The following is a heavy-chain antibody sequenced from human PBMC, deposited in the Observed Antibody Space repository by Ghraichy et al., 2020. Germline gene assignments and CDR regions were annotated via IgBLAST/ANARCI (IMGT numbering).Heavy chain of an antibody. Sequence: LSVSCAASGLTLSSCGMHWVRQAPGKGLEWVAVISYDGSNKYYANSVKGRFTISRDNSKNTLYLQMNSLRPADTALYYCAKGHLHYYDSSGYVGYFDYWGQGTLVTVSS. D-gene: IGHD3-22*01. CDR2: ISYDGSNK. V-gene: IGHV3-30*18. CDR3: AKGHLHYYDSSGYVGYFDY. CDR1: GLTLSSCG. J-gene: IGHJ4*02.